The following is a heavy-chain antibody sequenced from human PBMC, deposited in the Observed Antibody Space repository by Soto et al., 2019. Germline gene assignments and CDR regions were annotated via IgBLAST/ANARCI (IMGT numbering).Heavy chain of an antibody. J-gene: IGHJ6*02. D-gene: IGHD2-21*01. V-gene: IGHV4-31*03. CDR1: GASISSGGYY. CDR3: AASCVGCGGFNYYGMDV. Sequence: SETLSPWCSVSGASISSGGYYCNWIRQHPGKGLEWIGYIYYSGTTYYNPSLKSRVIISVDTSKNQFSLKLSSVTAADTAVYYCAASCVGCGGFNYYGMDVWGQGTTVTVSS. CDR2: IYYSGTT.